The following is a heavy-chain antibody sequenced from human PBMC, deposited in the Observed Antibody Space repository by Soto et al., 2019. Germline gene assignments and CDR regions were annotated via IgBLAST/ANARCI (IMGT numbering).Heavy chain of an antibody. V-gene: IGHV3-23*01. D-gene: IGHD6-19*01. CDR2: ISGSGGST. Sequence: VQLLESGGGLVQPGVSLRLSCAASGFTFSTYGMSWVRQAPGKGLEWVSIISGSGGSTYYADTVKGRFTISRDNSKNTLYLQMNSLRAEDTAVYYCAKDPATIEVAGTCDYWGQGTLVIVSS. CDR3: AKDPATIEVAGTCDY. CDR1: GFTFSTYG. J-gene: IGHJ4*02.